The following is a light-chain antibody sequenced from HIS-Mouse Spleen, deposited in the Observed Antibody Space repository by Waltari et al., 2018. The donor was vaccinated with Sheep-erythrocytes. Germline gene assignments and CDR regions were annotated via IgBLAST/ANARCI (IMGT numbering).Light chain of an antibody. Sequence: QAVLTQPSSLSASPGASASLTCTLPSALNCGTYRIYCYQQKPGSPPQYLLRYKSDSDKQQGSGVPSRFSGSKDASANAGILLISGLQSEDEADYYCQAWDSSTAVFGGGTKLTVL. CDR3: QAWDSSTAV. CDR1: SALNCGTYR. CDR2: YKSDSDK. V-gene: IGLV5-45*03. J-gene: IGLJ2*01.